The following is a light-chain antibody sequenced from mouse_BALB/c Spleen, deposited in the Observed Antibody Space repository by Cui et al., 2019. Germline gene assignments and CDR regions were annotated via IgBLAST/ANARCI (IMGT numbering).Light chain of an antibody. CDR1: SSVSY. Sequence: QIVLTQSPAIMSASPGEKVTMTCSASSSVSYIHWYQQKSGNSPKRWMYDTSKLASGVPARFSGSGSGTSYSLTISSMEAEDAATYYCQQWSSNPWTFGGGTKLEIK. CDR3: QQWSSNPWT. CDR2: DTS. V-gene: IGKV4-59*01. J-gene: IGKJ1*01.